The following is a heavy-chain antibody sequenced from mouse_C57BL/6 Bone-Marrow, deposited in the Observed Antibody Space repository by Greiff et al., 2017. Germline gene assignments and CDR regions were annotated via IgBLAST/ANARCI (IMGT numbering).Heavy chain of an antibody. V-gene: IGHV1-50*01. J-gene: IGHJ2*01. CDR3: AATLFDY. CDR2: IDPSDSYT. Sequence: QVQLQQPGAELVKPGASVKLSCKASGYTFTSYWMQWVKQRPGQGLEWIGEIDPSDSYTNYNQKFKGKATLTVATSSSTAYMQLSSLTSEDSAIYYCAATLFDYWGQGTTLTVSS. CDR1: GYTFTSYW. D-gene: IGHD1-1*01.